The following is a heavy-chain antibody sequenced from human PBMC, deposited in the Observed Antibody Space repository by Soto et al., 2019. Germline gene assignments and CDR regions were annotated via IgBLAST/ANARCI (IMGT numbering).Heavy chain of an antibody. CDR2: LYIDGSAT. V-gene: IGHV3-74*01. CDR3: ARDRRFLEWSGTFDYTMEV. J-gene: IGHJ6*02. D-gene: IGHD3-3*01. CDR1: GFAFSTYW. Sequence: GGSLRLSCAASGFAFSTYWMHWVRQTPGKGLVWVSRLYIDGSATTYTDSVKGRFTISRDNAKNTLYLQMNSLRAEDTAVYYCARDRRFLEWSGTFDYTMEVWGQGTTVTVSS.